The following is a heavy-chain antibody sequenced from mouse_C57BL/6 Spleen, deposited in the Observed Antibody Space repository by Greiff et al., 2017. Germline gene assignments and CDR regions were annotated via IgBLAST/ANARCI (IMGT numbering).Heavy chain of an antibody. D-gene: IGHD1-1*01. CDR1: GYTFTDYY. J-gene: IGHJ2*01. Sequence: EVKVVESGPVLVKPGASVKMSCKASGYTFTDYYMNWVKQSHGKSLEWIGVINPYNGGTSYNQKFKGKATLTVDKSSSTAYMELNSLTSEDSAVYYCAVTTVVYFDYWGQGTTLTVSS. V-gene: IGHV1-19*01. CDR3: AVTTVVYFDY. CDR2: INPYNGGT.